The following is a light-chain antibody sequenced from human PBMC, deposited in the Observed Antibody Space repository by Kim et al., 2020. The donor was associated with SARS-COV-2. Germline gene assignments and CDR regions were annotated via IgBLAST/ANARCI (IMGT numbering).Light chain of an antibody. V-gene: IGKV3-20*01. CDR2: GAS. Sequence: SPGGRATLSCRASQSVSSSYLAWYQQKPGQAPRLLIYGASSRATGIPDRFSGSGSGTDFTLTISRLESEDFAVYYCQQYGSSPRTFGQGTKVEIK. J-gene: IGKJ1*01. CDR1: QSVSSSY. CDR3: QQYGSSPRT.